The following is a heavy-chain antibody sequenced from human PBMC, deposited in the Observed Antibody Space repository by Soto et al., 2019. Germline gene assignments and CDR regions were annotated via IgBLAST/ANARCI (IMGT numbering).Heavy chain of an antibody. J-gene: IGHJ1*01. CDR2: IKQDATEK. CDR1: GFTFSTYW. D-gene: IGHD3-9*01. Sequence: PGGSLRLSCVVSGFTFSTYWMSWVRQAPGKGLEWVATIKQDATEKYYVDSVKGRFTISRDNTEKSLYLQMNSLRAEDTAVYYCVSRYLEHCTSAWCSAPYDWWGQGTLVTVSS. CDR3: VSRYLEHCTSAWCSAPYDW. V-gene: IGHV3-7*05.